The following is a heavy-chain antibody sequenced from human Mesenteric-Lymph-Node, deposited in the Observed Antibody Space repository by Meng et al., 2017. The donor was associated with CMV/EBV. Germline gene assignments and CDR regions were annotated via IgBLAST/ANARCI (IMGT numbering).Heavy chain of an antibody. CDR1: GYTFTDYY. CDR3: ARVPKRGCSSTSCTHAP. Sequence: ASVKVSCKASGYTFTDYYMHWVRQAPGQGPEWMGWINPNSGGTNYVQKFQGRVTMTRDTSISTAYMELTRLRSDDTAVYYCARVPKRGCSSTSCTHAPWGQGTLVTVSS. CDR2: INPNSGGT. J-gene: IGHJ5*02. V-gene: IGHV1-2*02. D-gene: IGHD2-2*01.